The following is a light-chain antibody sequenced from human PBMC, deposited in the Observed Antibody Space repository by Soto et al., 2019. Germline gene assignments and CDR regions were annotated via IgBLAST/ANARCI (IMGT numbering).Light chain of an antibody. CDR1: INDVGGYNY. Sequence: QSALTQPPSASGSPGQSVTLSCAGTINDVGGYNYVSWYQQHPGKVPQLMIYQVTKRPSGVPDRFSASKSDTTASLTISGLQAEDEGDYYCMSYAGGNRFVFGTGTKLTVL. V-gene: IGLV2-8*01. CDR3: MSYAGGNRFV. CDR2: QVT. J-gene: IGLJ1*01.